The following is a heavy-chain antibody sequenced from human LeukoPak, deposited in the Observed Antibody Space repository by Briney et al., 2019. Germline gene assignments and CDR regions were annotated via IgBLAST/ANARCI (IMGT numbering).Heavy chain of an antibody. CDR1: GYSFTSYW. V-gene: IGHV5-51*01. Sequence: GESLKISCKGSGYSFTSYWIGWVRQMPGKGLEWMGIIYPGDSDTRYSPSFQGQVTISADKSISTAYLQWSSLKASDTAMYYCARLLGYYYDSSGYYYLSAFDIWGQGTMVTVSS. D-gene: IGHD3-22*01. CDR3: ARLLGYYYDSSGYYYLSAFDI. J-gene: IGHJ3*02. CDR2: IYPGDSDT.